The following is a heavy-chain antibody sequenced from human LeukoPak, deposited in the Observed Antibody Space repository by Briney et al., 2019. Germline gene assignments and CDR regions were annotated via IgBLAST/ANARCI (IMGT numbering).Heavy chain of an antibody. V-gene: IGHV4-61*01. J-gene: IGHJ4*02. Sequence: SETLSLTCTVSGGSVSSGSYYWSWIRQPPGKGLEWIGCIYYSGSTNYNPSLKSRVTISVDTSKNQFSLKLSPVTAADTAVYYCARKTDHRDYGGNSASLDYWGQGTLVTVSS. D-gene: IGHD4-23*01. CDR2: IYYSGST. CDR1: GGSVSSGSYY. CDR3: ARKTDHRDYGGNSASLDY.